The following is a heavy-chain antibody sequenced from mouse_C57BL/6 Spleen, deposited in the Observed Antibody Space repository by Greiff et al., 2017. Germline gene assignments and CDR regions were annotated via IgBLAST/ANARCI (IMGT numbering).Heavy chain of an antibody. J-gene: IGHJ2*01. Sequence: VKLQQPGAELVKPGASVKVSCKASGYTFTSYWMHWVKQRPGQGLEWIGRIHPSDSDTNYNQKFKGKATLTVDKSSSTAYMQLSRLTSADSAVYYCAIRRRVPDYFDYWGQGTTLTVSS. V-gene: IGHV1-74*01. CDR1: GYTFTSYW. CDR3: AIRRRVPDYFDY. CDR2: IHPSDSDT. D-gene: IGHD2-14*01.